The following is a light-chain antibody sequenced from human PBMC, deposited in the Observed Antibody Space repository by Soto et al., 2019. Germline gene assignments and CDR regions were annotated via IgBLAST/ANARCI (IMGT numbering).Light chain of an antibody. CDR1: QSVNTNY. CDR2: GAS. J-gene: IGKJ4*01. CDR3: QQYGSSPLT. V-gene: IGKV3-20*01. Sequence: EIVLTQSPGTLSLSPGERATLSCRASQSVNTNYLAWYQQKPGQAPRLLIYGASRRATGIPDRFSGSGSGTDFTLTISRLEPEDFAVYSCQQYGSSPLTFGGGTKVEIK.